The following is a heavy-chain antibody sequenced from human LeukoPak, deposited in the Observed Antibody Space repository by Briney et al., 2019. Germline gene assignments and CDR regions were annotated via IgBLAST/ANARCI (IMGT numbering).Heavy chain of an antibody. Sequence: SETLSLTCTVSGDSIGSGGNFWTWLRQHPGKGLEYIGYIYHTGTASYNPSLQSRVVMSVNTSTKQFSLRLSSVTAADTAVYFCAREGTHPVYDVWGPGILVTVSS. CDR2: IYHTGTA. CDR1: GDSIGSGGNF. CDR3: AREGTHPVYDV. V-gene: IGHV4-31*03. D-gene: IGHD5/OR15-5a*01. J-gene: IGHJ4*02.